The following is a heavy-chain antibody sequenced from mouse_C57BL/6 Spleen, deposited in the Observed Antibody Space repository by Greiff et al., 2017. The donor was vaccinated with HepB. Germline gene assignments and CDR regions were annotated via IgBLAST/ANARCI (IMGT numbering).Heavy chain of an antibody. D-gene: IGHD1-1*01. J-gene: IGHJ2*01. CDR3: ARGGVLRRLDY. Sequence: VQLQQPGAELVRPGSSVKLSCKASGYTFTSYWMHWVKQRPIQGLEWIGNIDPSDSETHYNQKFKDKATLTVDKSSSTAYMQLSSLTSEDSAVYYCARGGVLRRLDYWGQGTTLTVSS. CDR2: IDPSDSET. CDR1: GYTFTSYW. V-gene: IGHV1-52*01.